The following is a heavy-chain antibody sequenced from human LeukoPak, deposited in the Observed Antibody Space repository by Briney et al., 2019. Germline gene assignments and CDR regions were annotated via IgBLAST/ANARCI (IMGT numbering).Heavy chain of an antibody. CDR2: IIPILGIA. V-gene: IGHV1-69*04. CDR3: ASASSGYYNDAFDI. CDR1: GGTFSSYA. J-gene: IGHJ3*02. Sequence: SVKVSCKAPGGTFSSYAISWVRQAPGQGLEWMGRIIPILGIANYAQKFQGRVTITADKSTSTAYMELSSLRSEDTAVYYCASASSGYYNDAFDIWGQGTMVTVSS. D-gene: IGHD3-22*01.